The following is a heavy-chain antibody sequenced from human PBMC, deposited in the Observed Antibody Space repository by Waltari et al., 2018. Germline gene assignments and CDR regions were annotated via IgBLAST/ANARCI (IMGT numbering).Heavy chain of an antibody. CDR1: GFTFSDFS. J-gene: IGHJ4*02. CDR3: ARDWSLSFDY. Sequence: EVLLVESGGGLVKSGGSLRLSCVASGFTFSDFSMNWVRQAPGKGLEWVASISRNSDYIYYAYSLKGLFTISRDNAKNSLYLQMNSLRAEDTALYYCARDWSLSFDYWGQGSLITVSS. V-gene: IGHV3-21*01. CDR2: ISRNSDYI. D-gene: IGHD2-8*02.